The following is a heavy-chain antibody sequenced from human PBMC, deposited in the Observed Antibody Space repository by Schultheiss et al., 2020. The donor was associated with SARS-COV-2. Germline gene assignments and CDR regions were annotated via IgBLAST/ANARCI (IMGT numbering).Heavy chain of an antibody. J-gene: IGHJ4*02. V-gene: IGHV4-38-2*02. Sequence: SQTLSLTCNVSASSISGYYWAWIRQPPGKGLEWIGSIYHSGSTYYNPSLKSRVTISVDTSKNQFSLKLSSVTAADTAVYYCARGRISMVRGVTGAQDYWGQGTLVTVSS. D-gene: IGHD3-10*01. CDR1: ASSISGYY. CDR3: ARGRISMVRGVTGAQDY. CDR2: IYHSGST.